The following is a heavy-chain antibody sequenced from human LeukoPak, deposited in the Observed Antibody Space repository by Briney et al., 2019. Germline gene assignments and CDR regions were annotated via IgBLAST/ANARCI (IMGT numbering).Heavy chain of an antibody. D-gene: IGHD1-26*01. CDR1: GFAVSSNY. CDR2: ISSGGRT. V-gene: IGHV3-53*01. Sequence: PGGSLRLSCAASGFAVSSNYMSWVRQAPGKGLEWVSLISSGGRTYYADSVKGRFTISRDDSKNTLYLQMNSLRAEDTAVYYCAKDLGRYRNNYFDYWGQGTLVTVSS. J-gene: IGHJ4*02. CDR3: AKDLGRYRNNYFDY.